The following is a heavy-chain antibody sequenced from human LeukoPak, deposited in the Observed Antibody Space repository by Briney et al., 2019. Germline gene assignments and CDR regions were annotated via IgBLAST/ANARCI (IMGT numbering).Heavy chain of an antibody. J-gene: IGHJ3*02. D-gene: IGHD3-10*01. V-gene: IGHV3-48*03. CDR2: ISRSGSTI. Sequence: GRSLRLSCAASGLTFSSYEMDWVRQAPGKGLEWVSSISRSGSTIYYADSVKGRFTISRDNAKNSLYLQMYSLSAEDTAVYYCSRDSGSGSYPLPNAFDIWGQGTMVTVSS. CDR1: GLTFSSYE. CDR3: SRDSGSGSYPLPNAFDI.